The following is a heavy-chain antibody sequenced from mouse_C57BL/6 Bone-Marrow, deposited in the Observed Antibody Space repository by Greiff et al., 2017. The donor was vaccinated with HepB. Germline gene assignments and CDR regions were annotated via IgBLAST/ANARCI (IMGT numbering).Heavy chain of an antibody. J-gene: IGHJ4*01. CDR1: GYTFTSYW. D-gene: IGHD1-1*01. CDR2: IHPNSGST. Sequence: QVQLQQPGAELVKPGASVKLSCKASGYTFTSYWMHWVKQRPGQGLEWIGMIHPNSGSTNYNEKFKSKATLTVDKSSSTAYMQLSSLTSEDSAVYYCASGDYGSSFYYAMDYWGQGTSVTVSS. V-gene: IGHV1-64*01. CDR3: ASGDYGSSFYYAMDY.